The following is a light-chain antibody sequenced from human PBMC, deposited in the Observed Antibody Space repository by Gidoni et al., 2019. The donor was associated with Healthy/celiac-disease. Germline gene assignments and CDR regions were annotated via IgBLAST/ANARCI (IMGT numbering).Light chain of an antibody. Sequence: YELPQPPSVSVSPGQTASITCSGDKLGDQYACWYQQKPGQSPVLVIYQDSKRPSGIPERFSGSNSGNTATLTISGTQAMDEADYYCQAWDSSTVVFGGGTKLTVL. J-gene: IGLJ2*01. CDR1: KLGDQY. CDR2: QDS. V-gene: IGLV3-1*01. CDR3: QAWDSSTVV.